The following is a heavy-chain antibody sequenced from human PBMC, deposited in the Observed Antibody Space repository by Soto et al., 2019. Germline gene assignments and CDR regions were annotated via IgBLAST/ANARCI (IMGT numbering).Heavy chain of an antibody. J-gene: IGHJ4*02. V-gene: IGHV4-39*01. CDR2: MFYGVST. CDR3: ARLPSRHLVDY. D-gene: IGHD3-3*02. CDR1: ASSINSSGYY. Sequence: SETLSLTCTVSASSINSSGYYWGWIRQPPGKGLEWIGSMFYGVSTYYNPSLKSRVTVSVDTSKNQFSLNLRSVTAADTAVYYCARLPSRHLVDYWGQGTLVTVSS.